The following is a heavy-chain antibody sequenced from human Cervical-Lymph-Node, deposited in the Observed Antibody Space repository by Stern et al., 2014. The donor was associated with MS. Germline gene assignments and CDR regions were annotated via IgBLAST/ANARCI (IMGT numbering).Heavy chain of an antibody. J-gene: IGHJ4*02. V-gene: IGHV3-48*02. CDR3: ARDQWNCRGGNCYHYFDH. CDR2: ISRGSSDI. D-gene: IGHD2-15*01. CDR1: GFTFSSFN. Sequence: VQLVESGGGLVQPGGSLRLSCAASGFTFSSFNMHWVRQAPGKGLEWVSYISRGSSDIYYADSVKGRFTVSRDNAKNSLYLQMNSLRDEDTAVYYCARDQWNCRGGNCYHYFDHWGQGTLVTVSS.